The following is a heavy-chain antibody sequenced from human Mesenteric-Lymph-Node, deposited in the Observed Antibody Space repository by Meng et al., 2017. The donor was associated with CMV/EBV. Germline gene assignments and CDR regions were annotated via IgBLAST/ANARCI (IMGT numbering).Heavy chain of an antibody. CDR3: ARDRPADY. Sequence: SETLSLTCTVSGDSVSGGSYYWTWIRQAPGKGLEWIGYIYNSVSTNSNPSLKSRVTISVDTSKNQFSLKLTSVTAADTAVYYCARDRPADYWGQGTLVTVSS. J-gene: IGHJ4*02. V-gene: IGHV4-61*01. CDR1: GDSVSGGSYY. CDR2: IYNSVST.